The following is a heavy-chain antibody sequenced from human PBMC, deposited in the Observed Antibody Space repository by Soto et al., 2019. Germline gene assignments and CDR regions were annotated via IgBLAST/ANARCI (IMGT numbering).Heavy chain of an antibody. V-gene: IGHV1-3*01. J-gene: IGHJ4*02. CDR3: ARVERCSGGSCYGPYFDS. CDR1: GYNFTIYA. D-gene: IGHD2-15*01. CDR2: INGGSGDT. Sequence: ASVKVSCKTSGYNFTIYAVHWVRQAPGQRLEYMGWINGGSGDTKYSQKFQGRVTFTRDTSASTAYMELRSLRSENTAVYYCARVERCSGGSCYGPYFDSWGQGXLVTVYS.